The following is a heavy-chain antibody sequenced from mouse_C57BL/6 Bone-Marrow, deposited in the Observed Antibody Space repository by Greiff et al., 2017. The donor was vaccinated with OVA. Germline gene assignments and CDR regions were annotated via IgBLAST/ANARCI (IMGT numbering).Heavy chain of an antibody. CDR2: IHPSDSDT. J-gene: IGHJ1*03. D-gene: IGHD1-1*01. V-gene: IGHV1-74*01. Sequence: QVQLQQPGAELVKPGASVKVSCKASGYTFTSYWMHWVKQRPGQGLEWIGRIHPSDSDTNYNQKFKGKATLTVDKSSSTAYMELRSLTSEDSAVYYCARGTVVATDWYFDVWGTGTTVTVSS. CDR1: GYTFTSYW. CDR3: ARGTVVATDWYFDV.